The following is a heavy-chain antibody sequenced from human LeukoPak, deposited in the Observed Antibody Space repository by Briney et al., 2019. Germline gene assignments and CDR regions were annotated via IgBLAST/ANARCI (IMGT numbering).Heavy chain of an antibody. CDR3: VKDYHSRGFGAYFDY. J-gene: IGHJ4*02. D-gene: IGHD3-3*01. Sequence: GGSLRLSCATSGFTFSSYAMNWVRQAPGKGLEGVSGISDSGHRIDYADPVKGRFTISRDNSKNTLYLQMNSLRAEDTAVYYCVKDYHSRGFGAYFDYWGQGTLVTVSS. CDR1: GFTFSSYA. V-gene: IGHV3-23*01. CDR2: ISDSGHRI.